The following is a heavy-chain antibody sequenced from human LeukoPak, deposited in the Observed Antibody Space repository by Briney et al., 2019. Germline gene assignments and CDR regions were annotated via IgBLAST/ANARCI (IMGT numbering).Heavy chain of an antibody. Sequence: ASVTVSCKASGYTFTSYGISWVRQAPGQGLEWMGWISAYNGNTNYAQKLQGRVTMTTDTSTSTAYMELRSLRSDDTAVYYCARDNYYDSSGYYKYGDWFDPWGQGTLVTVSS. CDR2: ISAYNGNT. V-gene: IGHV1-18*01. CDR3: ARDNYYDSSGYYKYGDWFDP. J-gene: IGHJ5*02. D-gene: IGHD3-22*01. CDR1: GYTFTSYG.